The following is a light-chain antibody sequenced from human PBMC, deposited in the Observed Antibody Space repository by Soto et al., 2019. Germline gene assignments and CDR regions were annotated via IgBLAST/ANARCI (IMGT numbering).Light chain of an antibody. CDR2: EVS. CDR3: SSYTGSSTVV. J-gene: IGLJ2*01. V-gene: IGLV2-18*02. Sequence: QSALTQPPSVSGSPGQSVTISCTGTSSDVGSYNRVSWYQQPPGTAPKLMIYEVSNRPSGVPDRFSGSKSGNTASLTISARQAEDEAAYYCSSYTGSSTVVFGGGTKLTVL. CDR1: SSDVGSYNR.